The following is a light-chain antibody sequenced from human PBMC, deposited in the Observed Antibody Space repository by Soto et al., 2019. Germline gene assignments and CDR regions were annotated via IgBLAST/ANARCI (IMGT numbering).Light chain of an antibody. CDR1: QSVSSSY. CDR2: GES. CDR3: QKYNNWPQT. J-gene: IGKJ1*01. V-gene: IGKV3-15*01. Sequence: DIVLTQSPGTLSVSPGERATLSCRASQSVSSSYLAWYQQKTGQAPRLLIYGESTRATGIPDRFSGSGSGTELTLTISRLQSEDFAVYYCQKYNNWPQTCGQGTQVDIK.